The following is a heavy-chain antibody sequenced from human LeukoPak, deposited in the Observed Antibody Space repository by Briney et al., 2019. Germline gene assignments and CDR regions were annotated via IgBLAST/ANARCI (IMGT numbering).Heavy chain of an antibody. CDR3: ARGAPGSYCSGGSCPYFDY. CDR2: INPSGGST. CDR1: GYTFTSYY. J-gene: IGHJ4*02. V-gene: IGHV1-46*01. D-gene: IGHD2-15*01. Sequence: ASVKVSCMASGYTFTSYYMHWVRQAPGQGLEWMGIINPSGGSTSYAQKFQGRVTKTRDTSTSTVYMELSSLRSEDTAVYYCARGAPGSYCSGGSCPYFDYWGQGTLVSVSS.